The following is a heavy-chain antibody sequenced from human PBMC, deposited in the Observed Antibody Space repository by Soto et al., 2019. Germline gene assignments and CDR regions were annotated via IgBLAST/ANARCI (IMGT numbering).Heavy chain of an antibody. J-gene: IGHJ6*01. CDR3: ARPSLYSCCWYELLDGIDV. D-gene: IGHD6-19*01. CDR2: IYYSGST. V-gene: IGHV4-39*01. CDR1: GGSISSSSYY. Sequence: SETLSLTCTVSGGSISSSSYYWGWIRQPPGKGLEWIGSIYYSGSTYYNPSLKSRVSISVDTSKNQFSLKLSSVTAADTAVYYCARPSLYSCCWYELLDGIDV.